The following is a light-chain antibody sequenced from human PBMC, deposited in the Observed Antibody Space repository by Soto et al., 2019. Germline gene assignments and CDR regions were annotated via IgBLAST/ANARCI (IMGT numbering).Light chain of an antibody. CDR1: QTISTS. CDR3: QQYNNYWT. Sequence: DIQMTQSPSTLSAFVGDRVTITCRASQTISTSLAWYQQKPGKAPKLLIYLASTLQSGVPARFSGSGSATEFTLTISSLQPDDFATYYCQQYNNYWTFGQGTKVDI. CDR2: LAS. V-gene: IGKV1-5*03. J-gene: IGKJ1*01.